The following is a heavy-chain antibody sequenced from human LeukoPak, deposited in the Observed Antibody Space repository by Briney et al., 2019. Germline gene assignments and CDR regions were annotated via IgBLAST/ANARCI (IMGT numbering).Heavy chain of an antibody. J-gene: IGHJ4*02. V-gene: IGHV3-23*01. CDR1: GFTFSSDA. D-gene: IGHD6-13*01. Sequence: PGGSLRLSCAASGFTFSSDAMIWVRKAPGKGLDLVSAISGSGDNTFSPDSVKGRFTISRDNSTNTPYLQMHTLRAEDTAVYYCAKKGSTWHFAYWGQGTLVTVSS. CDR2: ISGSGDNT. CDR3: AKKGSTWHFAY.